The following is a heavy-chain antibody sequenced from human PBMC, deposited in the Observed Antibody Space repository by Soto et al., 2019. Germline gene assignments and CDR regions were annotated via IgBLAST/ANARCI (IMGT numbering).Heavy chain of an antibody. V-gene: IGHV3-43D*03. J-gene: IGHJ6*02. D-gene: IGHD4-17*01. Sequence: GGSLRLSCAASGFTFDDYAMHWVRQAPGKGLEWVSLISWDGGSTYYADSVKGRFTISRDNSKNSLYLQMNSLRAEDTALYYCAKDMVPPTVVTPVIYYYGMDVWGQGTTVTVSS. CDR2: ISWDGGST. CDR1: GFTFDDYA. CDR3: AKDMVPPTVVTPVIYYYGMDV.